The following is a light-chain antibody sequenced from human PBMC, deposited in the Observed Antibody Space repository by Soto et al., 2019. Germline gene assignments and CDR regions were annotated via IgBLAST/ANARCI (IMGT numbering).Light chain of an antibody. J-gene: IGLJ3*02. CDR1: SNDIGGYNY. Sequence: QSALTQPASVSGAPGQSITFSCTGTSNDIGGYNYVSWFQHHPDKAPKLIIYEVNDRPSGVSNRFSGSKSVNTASLTISGLQPEDEADYYCSSYTTNHPRVFGGGTKLTVL. CDR3: SSYTTNHPRV. CDR2: EVN. V-gene: IGLV2-14*01.